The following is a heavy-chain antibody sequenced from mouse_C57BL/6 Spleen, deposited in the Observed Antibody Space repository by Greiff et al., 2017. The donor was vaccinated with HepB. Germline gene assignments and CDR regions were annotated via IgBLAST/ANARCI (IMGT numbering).Heavy chain of an antibody. CDR1: GYTFTSYW. J-gene: IGHJ2*01. CDR3: AIDSSGYGGYFDY. D-gene: IGHD3-2*02. V-gene: IGHV1-50*01. CDR2: IDPSDSYT. Sequence: QVQLQQPGAELVKPGASVKLSCKASGYTFTSYWMQWVKQRPGQGLEWIGEIDPSDSYTNYNQKFKGKATLTVDTSSSTAYMQRSSLTSEDSAGYYCAIDSSGYGGYFDYWGQGTTLTVSS.